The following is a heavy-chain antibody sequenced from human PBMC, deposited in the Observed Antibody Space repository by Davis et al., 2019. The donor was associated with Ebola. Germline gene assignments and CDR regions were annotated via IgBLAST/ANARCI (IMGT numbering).Heavy chain of an antibody. D-gene: IGHD3-9*01. CDR3: TAEYFDWLLWDY. Sequence: GESLKISCAASGFTFSNAWMSWVRQAPGKGLEWVGRIKSKTDGGTTDYAAPVKGRFTISRDDSKNTLYLQMNSLKTEDTAVYYCTAEYFDWLLWDYWGQGTLVTVSS. CDR1: GFTFSNAW. J-gene: IGHJ4*02. CDR2: IKSKTDGGTT. V-gene: IGHV3-15*01.